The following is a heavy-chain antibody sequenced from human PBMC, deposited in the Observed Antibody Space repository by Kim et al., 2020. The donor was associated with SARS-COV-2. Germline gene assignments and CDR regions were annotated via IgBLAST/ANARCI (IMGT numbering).Heavy chain of an antibody. V-gene: IGHV4-59*01. Sequence: LKSRVPISVDTSKNQFSLKLSSVTAADTAVYYCARDPDLGPNYYYGMDVWGQGTTVTVSS. J-gene: IGHJ6*02. CDR3: ARDPDLGPNYYYGMDV. D-gene: IGHD2-21*02.